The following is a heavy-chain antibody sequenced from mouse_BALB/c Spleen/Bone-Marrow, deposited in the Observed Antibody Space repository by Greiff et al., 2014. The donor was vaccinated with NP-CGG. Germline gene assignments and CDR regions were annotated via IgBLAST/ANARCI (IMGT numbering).Heavy chain of an antibody. CDR2: IDPANGNT. V-gene: IGHV14-3*02. J-gene: IGHJ2*01. Sequence: VQLQQPGAELVKPGASVKLSCTASGFNFKDTYMHWVKQRPEQGLEWIGRIDPANGNTKYDPKFQDKATITANTSSNTAYLQLSSLTSEDTAVYYCANYYYGYYFDYWGQGTTLTVSS. CDR3: ANYYYGYYFDY. D-gene: IGHD1-1*01. CDR1: GFNFKDTY.